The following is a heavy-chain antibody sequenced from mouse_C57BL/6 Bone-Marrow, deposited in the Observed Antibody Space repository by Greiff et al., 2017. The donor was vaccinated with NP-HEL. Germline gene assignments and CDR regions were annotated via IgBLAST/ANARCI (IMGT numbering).Heavy chain of an antibody. D-gene: IGHD2-3*01. CDR1: GFSLTSYG. J-gene: IGHJ3*01. CDR3: AKKGDGYYEAWFAY. Sequence: VQGVESGPGLVQPSQSLSITCTVSGFSLTSYGVHWVRQSPGKGLEWLGVIWRGGSTDYNAAFMSRLSITKDNSKSQVFFKMNSLQADDTAIYYCAKKGDGYYEAWFAYWGQGTLVTVSA. CDR2: IWRGGST. V-gene: IGHV2-5*01.